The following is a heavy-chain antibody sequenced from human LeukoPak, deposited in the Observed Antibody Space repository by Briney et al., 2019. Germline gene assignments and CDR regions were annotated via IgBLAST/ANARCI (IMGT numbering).Heavy chain of an antibody. CDR1: GYTFTDYA. J-gene: IGHJ5*02. CDR3: AREVGGSGSSRWFDP. CDR2: INTGTDNT. Sequence: ASVKVSCKASGYTFTDYAIHWVRQAPGQRREGMGRINTGTDNTKYSQEFQGRVTITMDTSASTAYMELSSLRSDDMAVYYCAREVGGSGSSRWFDPWGQGTLVTVPS. D-gene: IGHD3-10*01. V-gene: IGHV1-3*03.